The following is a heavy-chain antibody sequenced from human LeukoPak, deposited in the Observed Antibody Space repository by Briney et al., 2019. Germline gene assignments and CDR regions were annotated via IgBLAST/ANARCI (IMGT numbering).Heavy chain of an antibody. CDR3: ARSRGSFDSVDFYY. Sequence: ASVKVPCKASGYTFTSYYMHLVRQAHGQGLERMGIINPSGGGTSYAQKFQGRVTMTRDMSTSTVYMELSSLRSEDTAVYYCARSRGSFDSVDFYYWGQGALVTVSS. CDR1: GYTFTSYY. CDR2: INPSGGGT. J-gene: IGHJ4*02. V-gene: IGHV1-46*01. D-gene: IGHD3-22*01.